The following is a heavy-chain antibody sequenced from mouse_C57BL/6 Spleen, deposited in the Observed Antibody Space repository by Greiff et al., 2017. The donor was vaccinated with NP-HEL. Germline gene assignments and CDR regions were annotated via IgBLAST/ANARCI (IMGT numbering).Heavy chain of an antibody. J-gene: IGHJ1*03. CDR3: AREKGITTVVADWYFDV. V-gene: IGHV3-6*01. Sequence: EVKLQESGPGLVKPSQSLSLTCSVTGYSITSGYYWNWIRQFPGNKLEWMGYISYDGSNNYNPSLKNRISITRDTSKNQFFLKLNSVTTEDTATYYCAREKGITTVVADWYFDVWGTGTTVTVSS. CDR1: GYSITSGYY. D-gene: IGHD1-1*01. CDR2: ISYDGSN.